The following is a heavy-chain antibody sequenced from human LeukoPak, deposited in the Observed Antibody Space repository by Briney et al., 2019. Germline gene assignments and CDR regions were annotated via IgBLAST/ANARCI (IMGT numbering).Heavy chain of an antibody. V-gene: IGHV3-49*03. J-gene: IGHJ4*02. CDR1: GSTFGDYL. Sequence: GGSLRLSCTASGSTFGDYLMSWFRHAPWKGLEWIGFISGGTTEYAASVKGRFTISRDDSTSIGYLQMNSLTTEDTAVYYCSRGSGWLSVYWGQGTLVTVSS. CDR3: SRGSGWLSVY. CDR2: ISGGTT. D-gene: IGHD6-19*01.